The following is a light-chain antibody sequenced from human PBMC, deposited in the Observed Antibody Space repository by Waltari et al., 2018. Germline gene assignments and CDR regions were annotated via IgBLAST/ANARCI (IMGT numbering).Light chain of an antibody. V-gene: IGKV3-11*01. CDR2: DVS. CDR3: QQRYDWPLT. CDR1: QSVSGY. Sequence: EIVLTQSPAILSLSQGERATLSCRASQSVSGYLAWYQQKPGQSPRLLIYDVSNRATGIPARFSGGGSGTDFTLTISTLEPEDFAVYYCQQRYDWPLTFGGGTQVEF. J-gene: IGKJ4*01.